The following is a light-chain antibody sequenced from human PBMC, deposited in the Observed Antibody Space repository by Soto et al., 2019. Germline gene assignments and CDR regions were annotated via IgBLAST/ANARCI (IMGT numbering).Light chain of an antibody. CDR1: QGITNY. J-gene: IGKJ1*01. CDR3: QKYNGAPWT. CDR2: AAS. V-gene: IGKV1-27*01. Sequence: DIQMTQSPSSLSASVGDRVSITCRASQGITNYLAWYQQKAGKAPKLLIYAASTLQSGVPSRFSGSGSGTDVSLTISSLQPEDVATYYCQKYNGAPWTFGHGTKVEIK.